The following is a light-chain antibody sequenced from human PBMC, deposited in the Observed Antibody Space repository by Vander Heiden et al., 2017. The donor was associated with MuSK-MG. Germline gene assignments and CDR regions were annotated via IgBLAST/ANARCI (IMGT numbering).Light chain of an antibody. CDR1: RRDVGGYNY. V-gene: IGLV2-14*01. Sequence: SALTQPASVTGSTVQWIAISRQGTRRDVGGYNYVSWYQHHPSKAPKLMVYEVCNRPSWVSNRFSGSKSGNTASLTISGLHAEDEADYYCSSDKSSSTLYVFGTGTKVTVL. J-gene: IGLJ1*01. CDR2: EVC. CDR3: SSDKSSSTLYV.